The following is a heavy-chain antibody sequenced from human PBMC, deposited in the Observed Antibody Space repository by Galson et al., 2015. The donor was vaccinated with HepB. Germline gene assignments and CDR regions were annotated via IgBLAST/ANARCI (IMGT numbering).Heavy chain of an antibody. D-gene: IGHD2-8*02. J-gene: IGHJ4*02. V-gene: IGHV5-51*01. CDR2: IYPGNSDT. CDR1: GYTFSNYY. Sequence: QSGAEVKKSGESLEISCKGSGYTFSNYYIAWVRQMPGKGLEWMGIIYPGNSDTRYRPSFEGQVTISADKSISTAYMQWSSLKASDTAMYYCARRRGLGIRGARGSTYWFDYWGQGVLVTVSP. CDR3: ARRRGLGIRGARGSTYWFDY.